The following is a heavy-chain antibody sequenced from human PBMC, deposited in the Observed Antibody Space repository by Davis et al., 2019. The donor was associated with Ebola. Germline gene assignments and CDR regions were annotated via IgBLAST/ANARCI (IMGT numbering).Heavy chain of an antibody. J-gene: IGHJ6*04. Sequence: GESLKISCAASGFTFSTYAMSWVRQAPGKGLEWVSAISGSAITTYYADSVEGRFTISRDNSKNTLYLQMNSLRAEDTAVYYCAKDILTGYSIPGGMDVWGKGTTVTVSS. CDR1: GFTFSTYA. D-gene: IGHD6-13*01. CDR2: ISGSAITT. CDR3: AKDILTGYSIPGGMDV. V-gene: IGHV3-23*01.